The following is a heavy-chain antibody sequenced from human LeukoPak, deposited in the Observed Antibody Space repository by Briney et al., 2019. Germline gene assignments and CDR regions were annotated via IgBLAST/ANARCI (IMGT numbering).Heavy chain of an antibody. D-gene: IGHD4-17*01. Sequence: ASVEVSCKASGCTFTGYYMHWVRQAPGQGLEWMGWINPNSGGTNYAQKFQGRVTMTRDTSISTAYMELSRLRSDDTAVYYCARAEHAVTHVDYWGQGTLVTVSS. V-gene: IGHV1-2*02. CDR3: ARAEHAVTHVDY. J-gene: IGHJ4*02. CDR2: INPNSGGT. CDR1: GCTFTGYY.